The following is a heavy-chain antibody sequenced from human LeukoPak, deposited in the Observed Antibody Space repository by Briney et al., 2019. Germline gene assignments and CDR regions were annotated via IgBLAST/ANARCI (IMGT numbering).Heavy chain of an antibody. CDR2: IIPIFGTA. D-gene: IGHD3-22*01. Sequence: SVKVSCKASGGTFSSYAISWVRQAPGQGLEWMGGIIPIFGTANYAQKFQGRVTITADESTSTAYMELSSLRSEDTAVYYCARVADYYDSSGYYDYWGRGTLVTVSS. CDR3: ARVADYYDSSGYYDY. J-gene: IGHJ4*02. CDR1: GGTFSSYA. V-gene: IGHV1-69*13.